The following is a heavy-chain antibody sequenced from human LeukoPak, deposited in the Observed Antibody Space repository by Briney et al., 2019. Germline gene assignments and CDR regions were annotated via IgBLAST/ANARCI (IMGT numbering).Heavy chain of an antibody. D-gene: IGHD5-24*01. Sequence: GASVKVSCKASGGTFSSYAISWVRQAPGQGLEWMGGIIPIFGTANYAQKFQGRVTITADESTSTAYMELSSLRSEDTAVYYCARVALGRRWLQTSYYYGMDVWGRGTTVTVSS. CDR3: ARVALGRRWLQTSYYYGMDV. CDR2: IIPIFGTA. J-gene: IGHJ6*02. V-gene: IGHV1-69*13. CDR1: GGTFSSYA.